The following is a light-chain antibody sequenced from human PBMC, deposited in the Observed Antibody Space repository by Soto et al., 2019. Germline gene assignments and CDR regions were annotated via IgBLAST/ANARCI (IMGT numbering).Light chain of an antibody. J-gene: IGKJ4*01. V-gene: IGKV1-9*01. Sequence: DIQLTQSPSFLSASVGDRVTITCRASQGISSYLAWYQQSPGKAPKLLIYAASTLQSGVSSRFSGSGSGTEFTLTIHSLQPEDFATYYCQQLYSYPLTFGGGTKVEIK. CDR1: QGISSY. CDR3: QQLYSYPLT. CDR2: AAS.